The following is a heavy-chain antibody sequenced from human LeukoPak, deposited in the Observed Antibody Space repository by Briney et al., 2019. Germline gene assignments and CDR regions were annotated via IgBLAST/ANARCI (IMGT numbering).Heavy chain of an antibody. D-gene: IGHD3-22*01. CDR3: AGGPAMIVVVNGPEYFQH. CDR2: ISGSGGST. CDR1: GFTFSSYA. J-gene: IGHJ1*01. V-gene: IGHV3-23*01. Sequence: GGSLRLSCAASGFTFSSYAMSWVRQAPGKGLEWVSAISGSGGSTYSADSVKGRFTISRDNSKNTLYLQMNSLRAEDTAVYYCAGGPAMIVVVNGPEYFQHWGQGPLVTVSS.